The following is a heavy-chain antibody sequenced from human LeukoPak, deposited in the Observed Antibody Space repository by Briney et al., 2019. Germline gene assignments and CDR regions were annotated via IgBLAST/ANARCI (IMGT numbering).Heavy chain of an antibody. J-gene: IGHJ5*02. V-gene: IGHV4-4*02. CDR3: ARDPEGSGNWFDT. Sequence: SGTLSLTCAVSGGTISSNTWWSWVRQPPGKGLGWIGEIFHGGNTNYNPSLMSRVTVLVDKSKNQFSLRLNSVTAADTAMYYCARDPEGSGNWFDTWGQGILVTVSS. CDR2: IFHGGNT. D-gene: IGHD2-15*01. CDR1: GGTISSNTW.